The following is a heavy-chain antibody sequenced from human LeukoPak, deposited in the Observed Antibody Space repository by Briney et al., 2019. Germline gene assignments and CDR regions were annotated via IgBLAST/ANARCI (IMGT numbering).Heavy chain of an antibody. D-gene: IGHD2-21*01. J-gene: IGHJ3*02. Sequence: ASVKVSCKASGYTFTKYGISWVRQAPGKGLEWLGWIGGYNGNTNYAQRLQGRVTMTTDTSTSTAYMELRSLRSDDAAVYYCARQSVIRSRSPDDAFDIWGQGTMVTVSS. CDR3: ARQSVIRSRSPDDAFDI. CDR2: IGGYNGNT. V-gene: IGHV1-18*01. CDR1: GYTFTKYG.